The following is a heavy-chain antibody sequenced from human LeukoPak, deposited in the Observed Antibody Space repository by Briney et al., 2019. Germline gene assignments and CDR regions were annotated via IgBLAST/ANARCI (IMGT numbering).Heavy chain of an antibody. CDR3: ARDLYYYDSSGYYYGPPFDY. CDR1: GGSISSYY. D-gene: IGHD3-22*01. J-gene: IGHJ4*02. CDR2: IYYSGST. Sequence: SETLSLTCTVSGGSISSYYWSWIRQPPGKGLEWIGYIYYSGSTNYNPSLKSRVTISVDTSKNQFSLKLSSVTAADTAVYYCARDLYYYDSSGYYYGPPFDYWGQGTLVTVSS. V-gene: IGHV4-59*12.